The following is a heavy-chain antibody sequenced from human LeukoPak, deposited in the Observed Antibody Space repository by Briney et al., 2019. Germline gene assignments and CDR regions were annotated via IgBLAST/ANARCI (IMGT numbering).Heavy chain of an antibody. Sequence: SQTLSLTCAISGDSVSSNSAAWNWSRQSPSRGLEWLGRTYYRSKWYNDYAVSVKSRITINPDASKNQFSLQLNSVTPEDTAVYYCARDRVLSYWYFDLWGRGTLVTVSS. J-gene: IGHJ2*01. D-gene: IGHD1-1*01. CDR2: TYYRSKWYN. V-gene: IGHV6-1*01. CDR3: ARDRVLSYWYFDL. CDR1: GDSVSSNSAA.